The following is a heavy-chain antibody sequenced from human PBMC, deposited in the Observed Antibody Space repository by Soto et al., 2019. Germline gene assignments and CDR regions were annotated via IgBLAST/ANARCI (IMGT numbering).Heavy chain of an antibody. CDR1: GGSISSDGYY. V-gene: IGHV4-31*03. CDR3: ARNPPRLSPYYYYYMDV. Sequence: SETLSLTCTVSGGSISSDGYYWSWIRQHPGKGLEWIGYIYYSGSTYYNPSLKSRVTISVDTSKNQFSLKLSSVTAADTAVYYCARNPPRLSPYYYYYMDVWGKGTTVTVSS. CDR2: IYYSGST. J-gene: IGHJ6*03.